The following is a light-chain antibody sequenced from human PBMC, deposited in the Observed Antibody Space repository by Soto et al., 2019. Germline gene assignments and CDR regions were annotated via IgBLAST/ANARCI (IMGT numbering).Light chain of an antibody. CDR2: DTS. V-gene: IGKV3-11*01. J-gene: IGKJ5*01. CDR3: QDRSNWPSIT. CDR1: QGIGDT. Sequence: EIVMSQSPATLSVSPGEGATLSCRASQGIGDTLAWYQQKPGQTPRLLIYDTSIRATGVPARFSGSRSGADFTLTISSLQPEDFAVYVCQDRSNWPSITFGQGTRLEN.